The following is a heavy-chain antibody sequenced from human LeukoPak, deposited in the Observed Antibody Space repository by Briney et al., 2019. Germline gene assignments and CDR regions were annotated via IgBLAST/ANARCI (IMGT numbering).Heavy chain of an antibody. CDR1: GASISSYY. D-gene: IGHD6-19*01. CDR2: IYNSGST. Sequence: SETLSLTCTVSGASISSYYWSWIRQPPGKGLEWIGYIYNSGSTNYNPSLKSRVTISVDTSKNQFSLKLSSVTAADTAVYYCARGDLSYRSWFDPWGQGILVTVSS. J-gene: IGHJ5*02. V-gene: IGHV4-59*08. CDR3: ARGDLSYRSWFDP.